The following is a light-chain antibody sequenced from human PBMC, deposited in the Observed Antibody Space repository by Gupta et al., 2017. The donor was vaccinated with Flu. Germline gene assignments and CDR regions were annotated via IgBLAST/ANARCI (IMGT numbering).Light chain of an antibody. Sequence: DVVMTQSLLPLSVALGQPASISSRSSQSIVSSDGSTVLHWFQQRPGQSPRRLIYLASHRDSGVPDRFSGSGSGTDFTLKISSVEAEDVGVYFCKQGAHWPWAFGQGTKVEIK. V-gene: IGKV2-30*01. J-gene: IGKJ1*01. CDR2: LAS. CDR3: KQGAHWPWA. CDR1: QSIVSSDGSTV.